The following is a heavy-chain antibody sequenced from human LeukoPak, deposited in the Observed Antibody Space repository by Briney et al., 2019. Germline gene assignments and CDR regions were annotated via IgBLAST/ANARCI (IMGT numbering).Heavy chain of an antibody. CDR1: GYTFTSYG. Sequence: GASVKVSCKASGYTFTSYGISWVRQPPGQGLEWMGWISAYNGNTNYAQKLQGRVTMTTDTSTSTAYMELRSLRSNDTAVYYCARSRRGYGDYVNWFDPWGQGTLVTVSS. J-gene: IGHJ5*02. D-gene: IGHD4-17*01. V-gene: IGHV1-18*01. CDR3: ARSRRGYGDYVNWFDP. CDR2: ISAYNGNT.